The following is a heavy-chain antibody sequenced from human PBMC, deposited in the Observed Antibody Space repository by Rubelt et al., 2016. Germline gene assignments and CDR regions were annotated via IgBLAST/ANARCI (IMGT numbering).Heavy chain of an antibody. V-gene: IGHV4-31*03. CDR1: GGSISSGGYY. D-gene: IGHD2-2*01. CDR2: ISPSGST. CDR3: ARGHQDGVPADARGAFDI. J-gene: IGHJ3*02. Sequence: QVQLQESGPGLVKPSQTLSLTCTVSGGSISSGGYYWSWLRQHPGKGLEWIGSISPSGSTYYNPSLKGRVTISVDTSKNQFSLKLSSVTAADTAVYDCARGHQDGVPADARGAFDIWGQGTMVTVSS.